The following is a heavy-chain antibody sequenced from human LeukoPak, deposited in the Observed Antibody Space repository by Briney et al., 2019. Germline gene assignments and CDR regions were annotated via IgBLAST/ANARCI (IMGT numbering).Heavy chain of an antibody. J-gene: IGHJ4*02. Sequence: PGGSLRLSCAASGFSFSSYAMSWVRQAPGKGLEWVSGISGSGGSTYYADSVKGRFTISRDNSKNTLYLQMNSLRAEDTAVYYCAKDLSPIAVAGPLDYWGQGTLVTVSS. V-gene: IGHV3-23*01. CDR1: GFSFSSYA. D-gene: IGHD6-19*01. CDR3: AKDLSPIAVAGPLDY. CDR2: ISGSGGST.